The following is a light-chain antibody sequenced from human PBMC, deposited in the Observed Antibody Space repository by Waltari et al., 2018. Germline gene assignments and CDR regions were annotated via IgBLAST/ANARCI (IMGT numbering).Light chain of an antibody. CDR2: YTS. Sequence: EIELTQSTGTLSLSPGEGATLSCRASQYVNIRYLAWYQQKPGPAPRLLIYYTSTRAAGIPDRFSGSGSGRDFTLTISRLEPEDFAVYYCQQDDTLPRVTFGGGTKVEIK. J-gene: IGKJ4*02. CDR1: QYVNIRY. CDR3: QQDDTLPRVT. V-gene: IGKV3-20*01.